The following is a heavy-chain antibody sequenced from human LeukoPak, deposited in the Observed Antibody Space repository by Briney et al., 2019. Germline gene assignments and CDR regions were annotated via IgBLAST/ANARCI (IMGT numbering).Heavy chain of an antibody. J-gene: IGHJ3*02. CDR2: IYYSGST. CDR3: ARDPYYHAFDI. V-gene: IGHV4-59*01. CDR1: GGSISSYY. Sequence: SETLSLTCAVSGGSISSYYWSWIRQPPGKGLEWIGYIYYSGSTNYNPSLRSRVTISVDTSKNQFSLKLSSMTAADTAVYYCARDPYYHAFDIWGQGTMVTVSS. D-gene: IGHD3-10*01.